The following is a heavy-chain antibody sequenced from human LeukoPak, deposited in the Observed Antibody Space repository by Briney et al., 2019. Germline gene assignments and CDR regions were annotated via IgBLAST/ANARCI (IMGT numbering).Heavy chain of an antibody. D-gene: IGHD2-2*01. J-gene: IGHJ4*02. Sequence: GGSLRLSCAASGFTFNTYGMHWVRQAPGKGLEWVAFIRYDGRNKYYADSVKGRFTISRDNSKNTLYLQMNSLRAEDTAVYYCARVMGRYCSSTSCYVDYWGQGTLVTVSS. CDR3: ARVMGRYCSSTSCYVDY. CDR2: IRYDGRNK. CDR1: GFTFNTYG. V-gene: IGHV3-30*02.